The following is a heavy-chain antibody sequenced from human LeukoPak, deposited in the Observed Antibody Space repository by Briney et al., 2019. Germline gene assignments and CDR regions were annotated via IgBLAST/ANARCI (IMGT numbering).Heavy chain of an antibody. CDR1: GFTFSSYW. V-gene: IGHV3-7*01. CDR2: IKQDGSEK. Sequence: PGGSLRLSCAASGFTFSSYWMSWVRQAPGKGLEWVANIKQDGSEKYYVDSVKGRFTISRDNAKNSLYLQVNSLRAEDTAVYYCARAGYYYDSSGYYPLWGQGTLVTVSS. D-gene: IGHD3-22*01. J-gene: IGHJ4*02. CDR3: ARAGYYYDSSGYYPL.